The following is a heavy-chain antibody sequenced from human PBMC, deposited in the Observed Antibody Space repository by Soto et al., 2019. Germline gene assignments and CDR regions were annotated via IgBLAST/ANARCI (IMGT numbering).Heavy chain of an antibody. CDR1: GFTFSSYS. D-gene: IGHD6-13*01. CDR3: AKDPSLPSSSWYTEVYYYYGMDV. CDR2: ISGSGGST. Sequence: HPGVSLRLSFAASGFTFSSYSMSWVRQAPGKGLEWVSAISGSGGSTYYADSVKGRFTVSRDNSKNTLYLQMNSLRAEDTAVYYCAKDPSLPSSSWYTEVYYYYGMDVWGQGTTVTVSS. V-gene: IGHV3-23*01. J-gene: IGHJ6*02.